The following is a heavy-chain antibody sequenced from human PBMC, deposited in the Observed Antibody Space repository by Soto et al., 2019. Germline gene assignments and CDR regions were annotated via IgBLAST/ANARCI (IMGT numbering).Heavy chain of an antibody. V-gene: IGHV4-59*12. Sequence: SETLSLTCTVSGGSISSYYWSWIRQPPGKGLEWIGYIYYSGRTNYNPSLQSRVTISVDKSKNQFSLNLSSVTAADTAVYYCARAGDSSGYAQPWGQGTQVTVSS. CDR2: IYYSGRT. D-gene: IGHD3-22*01. J-gene: IGHJ5*02. CDR1: GGSISSYY. CDR3: ARAGDSSGYAQP.